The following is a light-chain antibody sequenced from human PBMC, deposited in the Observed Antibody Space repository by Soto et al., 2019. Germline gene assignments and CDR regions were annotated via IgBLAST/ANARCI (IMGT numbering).Light chain of an antibody. Sequence: EILMTQSPATLSVSPGERATLSCRASRSVSSKLAWYRRKPGQAPRLLIYGASTRATGIPARFSGSGSGTEFTLTISSLQAEDFAVYYCQQYNNWRTFGQGTKADI. CDR2: GAS. CDR1: RSVSSK. V-gene: IGKV3-15*01. J-gene: IGKJ1*01. CDR3: QQYNNWRT.